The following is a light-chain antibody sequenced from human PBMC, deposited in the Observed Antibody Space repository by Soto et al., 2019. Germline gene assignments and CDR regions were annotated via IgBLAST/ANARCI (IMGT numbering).Light chain of an antibody. J-gene: IGKJ1*01. CDR1: QAVSNNH. Sequence: DIVLTQSPGTLSLSPGERATLSCRASQAVSNNHLAWYRQKPGQAPRLLIYGASSRATGIPDRFSGSGSGTDFTLTISRLEPEDFAVYYCQQYNDWPPTFGQGTKVDI. CDR3: QQYNDWPPT. CDR2: GAS. V-gene: IGKV3-20*01.